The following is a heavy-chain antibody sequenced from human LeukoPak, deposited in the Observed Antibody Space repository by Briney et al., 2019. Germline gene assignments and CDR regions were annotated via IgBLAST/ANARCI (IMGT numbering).Heavy chain of an antibody. D-gene: IGHD3-3*01. CDR3: ARDAVLTWSGYYTPYYYYGMDV. CDR2: IYSGGST. V-gene: IGHV3-53*01. Sequence: GGSLRLSCAASGFTVSSNYMSWVRQAPGKGLEWVSVIYSGGSTYYADSVKGRFTISRDNSKNTLYLQMNSLRAEDTAVYYCARDAVLTWSGYYTPYYYYGMDVWGQGTTVTVSS. CDR1: GFTVSSNY. J-gene: IGHJ6*02.